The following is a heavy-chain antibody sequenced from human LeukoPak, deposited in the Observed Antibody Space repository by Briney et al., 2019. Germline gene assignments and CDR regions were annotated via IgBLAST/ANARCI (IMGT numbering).Heavy chain of an antibody. Sequence: GRSLRLSCAASGFTFSSYAMNWVRQAPGKGLEWVAVISYDGSNKYYADSVKGRFTISRDNSKNTLYLQMNSLSTEDTAAYYCASEDYSGNLNAFEIWGQGTMVVVSS. J-gene: IGHJ3*02. CDR2: ISYDGSNK. CDR3: ASEDYSGNLNAFEI. V-gene: IGHV3-30-3*01. CDR1: GFTFSSYA. D-gene: IGHD4-23*01.